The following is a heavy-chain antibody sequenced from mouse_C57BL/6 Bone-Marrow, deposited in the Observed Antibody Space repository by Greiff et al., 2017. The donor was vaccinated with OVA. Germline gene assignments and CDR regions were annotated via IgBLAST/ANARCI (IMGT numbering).Heavy chain of an antibody. CDR2: IRNKANGYTT. CDR3: ARWLNWLYAMDY. Sequence: EVKLMESGGGLVQPGGSLSLSCAASGFSFTDYYMSWVRQPPGKALEWLGFIRNKANGYTTEYSASVEGAFIISRDNSKSILYLQMDALRAEGRATYDWARWLNWLYAMDYWGQGTSVTVSS. J-gene: IGHJ4*01. CDR1: GFSFTDYY. D-gene: IGHD4-1*01. V-gene: IGHV7-3*01.